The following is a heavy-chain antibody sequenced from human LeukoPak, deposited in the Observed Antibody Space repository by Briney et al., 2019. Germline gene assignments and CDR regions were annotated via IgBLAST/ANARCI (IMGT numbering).Heavy chain of an antibody. CDR1: GGSINNYY. J-gene: IGHJ6*02. CDR2: IYYSGST. CDR3: ARYFGYNGYDPYGMDV. V-gene: IGHV4-59*01. D-gene: IGHD5-12*01. Sequence: PSETLSLTCSVSGGSINNYYWSGIRQPPGKGLEWIGYIYYSGSTKYNPSLKSRVTISVDTSKNQFSLKLSSVTAADTAVYYCARYFGYNGYDPYGMDVWGQGTTVTVSS.